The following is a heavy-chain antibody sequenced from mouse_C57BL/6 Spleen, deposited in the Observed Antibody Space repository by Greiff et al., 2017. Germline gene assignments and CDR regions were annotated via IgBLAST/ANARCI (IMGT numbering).Heavy chain of an antibody. J-gene: IGHJ4*01. Sequence: VKLVESGPGLVAPSQSLSITCTVSGFSLTSYGVDWVRQSPGKGLEWLGVIWGVGSTNYNSALKSRLGISKDNSKSQVFLKMNSLQTDDTAMYYCARDYGRNAMDYWGQGTSVTVSS. CDR1: GFSLTSYG. D-gene: IGHD2-1*01. CDR3: ARDYGRNAMDY. CDR2: IWGVGST. V-gene: IGHV2-6*01.